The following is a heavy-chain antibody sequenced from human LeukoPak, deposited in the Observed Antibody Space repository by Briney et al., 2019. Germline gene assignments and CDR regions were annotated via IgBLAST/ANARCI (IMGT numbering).Heavy chain of an antibody. Sequence: GGSLRLSCAASGFIFNSHAMNWVRQAPGKGLEWVSVISGSGGITYYADSVKGRFTISRDNSKNTLYLQMNSLRAEDTAVYYCAKIVATGGGVYYFDYWGQGTLVTVSS. CDR2: ISGSGGIT. CDR1: GFIFNSHA. CDR3: AKIVATGGGVYYFDY. J-gene: IGHJ4*02. D-gene: IGHD5-12*01. V-gene: IGHV3-23*01.